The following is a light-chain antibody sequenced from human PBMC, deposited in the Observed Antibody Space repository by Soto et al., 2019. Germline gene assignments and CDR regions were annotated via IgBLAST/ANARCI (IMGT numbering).Light chain of an antibody. CDR1: SSDVGGYTF. V-gene: IGLV2-14*01. CDR3: SSYTSRRTVI. J-gene: IGLJ2*01. Sequence: QSALTQPASASGSPGQSITISCTGTSSDVGGYTFVCWYQHHPGKAPKLLIYEVSYRPSGVSDRFSGSKSGNTASLTISGLQAEDEGDFYCSSYTSRRTVIFGGGTKVTVL. CDR2: EVS.